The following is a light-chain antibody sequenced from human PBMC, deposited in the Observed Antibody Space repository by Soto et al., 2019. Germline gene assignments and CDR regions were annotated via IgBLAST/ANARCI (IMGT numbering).Light chain of an antibody. CDR3: SSYTSSSTLVV. V-gene: IGLV2-14*01. Sequence: QSALTQPASVSGSPGQSITISCTGTSSDVGTYNYISWYQQHPGKAPKLMIYDVSYRPSGVSNRFSGSKSGNTASLTISGLLAEDEADYYCSSYTSSSTLVVFGGGTQLTVL. CDR2: DVS. J-gene: IGLJ2*01. CDR1: SSDVGTYNY.